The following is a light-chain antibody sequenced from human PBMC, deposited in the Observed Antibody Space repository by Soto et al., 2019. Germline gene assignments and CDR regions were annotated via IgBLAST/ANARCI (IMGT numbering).Light chain of an antibody. CDR2: DAS. J-gene: IGKJ1*01. V-gene: IGKV1-5*01. CDR3: QQYSSYWT. Sequence: DIQMTQSPSTLSASVGDRVTITCRASQSITTWLAWYQQKPGKAPKLLIYDASKLEIGVPSRFGGSGSGTEFTLTISSLQPDDFASYYCQQYSSYWTFGQGTKVDIK. CDR1: QSITTW.